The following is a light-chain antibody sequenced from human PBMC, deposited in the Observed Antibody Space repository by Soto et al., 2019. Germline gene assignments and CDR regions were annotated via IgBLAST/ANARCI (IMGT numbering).Light chain of an antibody. CDR1: SSNIGSNY. J-gene: IGLJ2*01. CDR2: RNN. CDR3: ASFDDSLSGVV. V-gene: IGLV1-47*01. Sequence: QSVLTQPPSASGTPGQRVTISCSGSSSNIGSNYVYWYQQLPGTAPKLLIYRNNQRPSGVPDRFSGSNSGTSASLAISGLRSEDEADYYCASFDDSLSGVVFGGGTKVTVL.